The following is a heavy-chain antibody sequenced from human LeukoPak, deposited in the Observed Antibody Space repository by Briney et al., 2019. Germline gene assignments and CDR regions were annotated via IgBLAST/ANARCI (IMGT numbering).Heavy chain of an antibody. CDR2: IYYSGST. J-gene: IGHJ5*02. D-gene: IGHD6-13*01. CDR3: ASSSAAGMRMDWFDP. Sequence: SETLSLTCTVSGGSISSSSYYWGWIRQPPGKGLEWIGSIYYSGSTYYNPSLKSRVTISVDTSKNQFSLKLSSVTAADTAVYYCASSSAAGMRMDWFDPWGQGTLVTVSS. V-gene: IGHV4-39*07. CDR1: GGSISSSSYY.